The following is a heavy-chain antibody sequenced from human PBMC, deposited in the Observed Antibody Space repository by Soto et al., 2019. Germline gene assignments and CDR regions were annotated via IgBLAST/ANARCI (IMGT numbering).Heavy chain of an antibody. J-gene: IGHJ6*03. Sequence: GGSLRLSCAASGFTFSSYAMSWVRQAPGKGLEWVSAISGSGGSTYYADSVKGRFTISRDNSKNTLYLQMNSLRAEDTAVYYCAKALDYGDQSYYYYYYMDVWGKGTTVTVSS. CDR2: ISGSGGST. CDR1: GFTFSSYA. CDR3: AKALDYGDQSYYYYYYMDV. D-gene: IGHD4-17*01. V-gene: IGHV3-23*01.